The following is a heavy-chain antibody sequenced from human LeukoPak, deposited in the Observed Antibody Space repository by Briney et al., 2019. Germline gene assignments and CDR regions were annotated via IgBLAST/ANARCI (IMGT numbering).Heavy chain of an antibody. CDR2: MNPNSGNT. D-gene: IGHD3-9*01. V-gene: IGHV1-8*02. Sequence: ASVKVSCKASGGTFSSYAISWVRQAPGQGLEWMGWMNPNSGNTGYAQKFQGRVTMTRNTSISTAYMELSSLRSEDTAVYYCARGSGYFDWLSDDAFDIWGQGTMVTVSS. CDR3: ARGSGYFDWLSDDAFDI. CDR1: GGTFSSYA. J-gene: IGHJ3*02.